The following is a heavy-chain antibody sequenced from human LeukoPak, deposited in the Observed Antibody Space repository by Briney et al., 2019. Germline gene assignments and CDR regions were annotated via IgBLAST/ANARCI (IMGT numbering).Heavy chain of an antibody. CDR2: INHSGST. CDR1: GGSFSGYY. Sequence: PSETLSLTCAVYGGSFSGYYWSWIRHPPGKGLEWIGEINHSGSTNYNPSLKSRVTISVDTSKNQFSLKLSSVAAADTAVYYCARGRGRYYDSRYYFDYWGQGTLVTVSS. V-gene: IGHV4-34*01. D-gene: IGHD3-22*01. J-gene: IGHJ4*02. CDR3: ARGRGRYYDSRYYFDY.